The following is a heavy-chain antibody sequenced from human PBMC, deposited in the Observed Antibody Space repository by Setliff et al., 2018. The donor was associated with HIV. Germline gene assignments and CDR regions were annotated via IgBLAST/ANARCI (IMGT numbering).Heavy chain of an antibody. CDR1: GLTFSNYW. V-gene: IGHV3-74*01. CDR3: ARGPQYNFWGGYLGL. CDR2: IDSDGSDT. J-gene: IGHJ4*02. D-gene: IGHD3-3*01. Sequence: SLRLSCAASGLTFSNYWMHWVRPAPGKGLEWVSRIDSDGSDTNYADSVRGRFTISRDNAKNTVYLQLTSLRAEDTAVYYCARGPQYNFWGGYLGLWGQGTRVTVSS.